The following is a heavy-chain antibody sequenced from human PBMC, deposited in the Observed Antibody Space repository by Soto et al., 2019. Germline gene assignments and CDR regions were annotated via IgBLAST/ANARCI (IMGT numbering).Heavy chain of an antibody. CDR1: GFTFSSYA. V-gene: IGHV3-23*01. CDR3: APASPRFDY. CDR2: ISSGGGST. Sequence: EVQLLESGGGLVQPGGSLRLSCAVSGFTFSSYAMNWVRQAPGKGLEWVSSISSGGGSTYYADSVKGRFTISRDNSKNTLYLQMNSLRAEDTAVYYCAPASPRFDYCGQGTLVTVSS. D-gene: IGHD2-2*01. J-gene: IGHJ4*02.